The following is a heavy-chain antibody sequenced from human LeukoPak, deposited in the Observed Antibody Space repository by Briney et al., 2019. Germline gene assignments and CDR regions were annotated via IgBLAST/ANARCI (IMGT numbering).Heavy chain of an antibody. D-gene: IGHD2-15*01. CDR2: IYHSGST. CDR3: ARVLVVVVAAPAADTAMVENAFDI. CDR1: GYSISSGYF. J-gene: IGHJ3*02. Sequence: PSETLSLTCTVSGYSISSGYFWGWIRQPPGKGLEWIGNIYHSGSTYYNPSLKSRVTISVDTSKNQFSLKLSSVTAADTAVYYCARVLVVVVAAPAADTAMVENAFDIWGQGTMVTVSS. V-gene: IGHV4-38-2*02.